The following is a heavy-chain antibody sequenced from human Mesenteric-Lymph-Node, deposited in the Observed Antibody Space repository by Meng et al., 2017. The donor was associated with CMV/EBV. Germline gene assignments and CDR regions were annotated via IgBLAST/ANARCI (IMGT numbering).Heavy chain of an antibody. D-gene: IGHD3-10*01. CDR1: GGTFSSYA. V-gene: IGHV1-2*02. CDR2: INPNKGDT. Sequence: ASVKVSCKASGGTFSSYAISWVRQAPGQGLEWMGWINPNKGDTDYAQKFQGRVTMTRDTSISSVYMELSRLTSDDTAMYYCARDGWFGQRFDFWGQGTLVTVSS. J-gene: IGHJ4*02. CDR3: ARDGWFGQRFDF.